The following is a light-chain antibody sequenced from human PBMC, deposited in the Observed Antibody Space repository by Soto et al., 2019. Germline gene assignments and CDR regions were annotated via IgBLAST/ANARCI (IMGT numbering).Light chain of an antibody. CDR1: QSGLYSSNNKNY. V-gene: IGKV4-1*01. J-gene: IGKJ1*01. CDR3: QQYYSTWT. CDR2: WAS. Sequence: DIVMTQSPDSLAVSLGERATINCKSSQSGLYSSNNKNYLAWYQQKPGQPPKLLIYWASTRESGVPDRISGSGSGTDFTLTISSLQAEDVAVYYCQQYYSTWTFGQGTKVEIK.